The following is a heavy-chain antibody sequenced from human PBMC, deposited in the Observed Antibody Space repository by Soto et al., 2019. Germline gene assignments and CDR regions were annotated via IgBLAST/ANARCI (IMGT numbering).Heavy chain of an antibody. Sequence: QVQLQESGPGLVKPSETLSLTCTVSGGSISRYYWTWIRQPPGKGREWIGYIYYSGSTNYNPTLKSRVTITVDTSKNQFSLKLSSVTAADTAVYYCARGIIEFDPWGQGTLVTVSS. CDR2: IYYSGST. D-gene: IGHD1-20*01. V-gene: IGHV4-59*01. CDR3: ARGIIEFDP. J-gene: IGHJ5*02. CDR1: GGSISRYY.